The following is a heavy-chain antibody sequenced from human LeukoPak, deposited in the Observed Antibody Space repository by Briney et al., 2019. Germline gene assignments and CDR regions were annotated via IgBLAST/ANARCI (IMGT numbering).Heavy chain of an antibody. CDR2: IRYDGSNK. CDR3: ARGGRHDGVVVSHGGFDY. Sequence: PGGSLRLSCAASGFTFSSYGMHWVRQAPGKGLEWVAFIRYDGSNKYYADSVKGRFTISRDNSKNTLYLQMNSLRAEDTAVYYCARGGRHDGVVVSHGGFDYWGQGTLVTVSS. J-gene: IGHJ4*02. CDR1: GFTFSSYG. D-gene: IGHD2-2*01. V-gene: IGHV3-30*02.